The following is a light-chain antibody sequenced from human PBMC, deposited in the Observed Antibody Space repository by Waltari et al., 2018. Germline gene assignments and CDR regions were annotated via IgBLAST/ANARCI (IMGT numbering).Light chain of an antibody. CDR1: QRVSSSH. CDR2: GAS. J-gene: IGKJ4*01. V-gene: IGKV3-20*01. CDR3: QQYGLSPPLT. Sequence: EIVLTQSPGTLSLSPGESATLSCRASQRVSSSHLIWYQQKPGQAPRLLIYGASNRATGIPDRFSGSGSGTDFTLTISRLEPEDFAVYYCQQYGLSPPLTFGGGTKVEIK.